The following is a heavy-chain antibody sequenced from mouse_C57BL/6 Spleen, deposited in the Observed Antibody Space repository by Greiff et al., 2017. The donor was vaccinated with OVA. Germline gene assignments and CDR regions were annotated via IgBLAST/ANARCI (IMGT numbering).Heavy chain of an antibody. Sequence: EVKLMESGGGLVKPGGSLKLSCAASGFTFSDYGMHWVRQAPEKGLEWVAYISSGSSTIYYADTVKGRFTISRDNAKNTLFLQMTSLRSEDTAMYYCARPSGYYGSSYGFAYWGQGTLVTVSA. CDR2: ISSGSSTI. V-gene: IGHV5-17*01. D-gene: IGHD1-1*01. J-gene: IGHJ3*01. CDR1: GFTFSDYG. CDR3: ARPSGYYGSSYGFAY.